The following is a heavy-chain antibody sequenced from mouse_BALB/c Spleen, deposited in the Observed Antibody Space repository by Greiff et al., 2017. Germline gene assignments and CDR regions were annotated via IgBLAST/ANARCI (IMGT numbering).Heavy chain of an antibody. Sequence: QVQLQQSAAELARPGASVKMSCKASGYTFTSYTMHWVKQRPGQGLEWIGYINPSSGYTEYNQKFKDKTTLTADKSSSTAYMQLSSLTSEDSAVYYCARYPSNWDEGDYYAMDYWGQGTSVTVSS. CDR1: GYTFTSYT. V-gene: IGHV1-4*02. CDR2: INPSSGYT. D-gene: IGHD4-1*01. J-gene: IGHJ4*01. CDR3: ARYPSNWDEGDYYAMDY.